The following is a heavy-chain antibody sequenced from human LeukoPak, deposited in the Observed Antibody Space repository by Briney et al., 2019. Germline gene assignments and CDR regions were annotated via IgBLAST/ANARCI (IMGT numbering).Heavy chain of an antibody. J-gene: IGHJ4*02. CDR3: ARHLAKTWEVSNYFDC. CDR1: GGSISSSSYY. D-gene: IGHD3-16*02. CDR2: IYYSGST. Sequence: SETLSLTCTVPGGSISSSSYYWGWIRQPPGKGLEWIGSIYYSGSTYYNPSLKSRVTISVDTSKNQFSLRLTSVTAADTAVYYCARHLAKTWEVSNYFDCWGQGTLVTVSS. V-gene: IGHV4-39*01.